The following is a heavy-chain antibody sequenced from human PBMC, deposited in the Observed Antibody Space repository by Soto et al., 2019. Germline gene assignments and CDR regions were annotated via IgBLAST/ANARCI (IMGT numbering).Heavy chain of an antibody. V-gene: IGHV3-33*01. CDR1: GFSFSAYG. J-gene: IGHJ3*02. CDR2: IWNDGINK. D-gene: IGHD3-9*01. Sequence: QVQLVESGGGVVQPGRSLRLSCEASGFSFSAYGMHWVRQAPGKGLEWVAVIWNDGINKYYADSVKGRFTISRDNSKNTLYLLMNSLRAEDAAVYCCAGVLRSFDWGYALDNWGQGAMVTVSS. CDR3: AGVLRSFDWGYALDN.